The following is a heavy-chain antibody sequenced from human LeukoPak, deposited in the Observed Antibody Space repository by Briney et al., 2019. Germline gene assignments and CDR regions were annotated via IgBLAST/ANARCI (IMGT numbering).Heavy chain of an antibody. J-gene: IGHJ5*02. CDR2: ISYDGSNK. CDR1: GFTFSRYG. Sequence: GGSLRLSCAASGFTFSRYGMHWVRQASGKGLEWVALISYDGSNKYYADSVKGRFTISRDNAKNSLYLQMNSLGAEDTAFYYCARDPLIAAGGVNWFDPWGQGTLVTVSS. CDR3: ARDPLIAAGGVNWFDP. D-gene: IGHD6-13*01. V-gene: IGHV3-30*03.